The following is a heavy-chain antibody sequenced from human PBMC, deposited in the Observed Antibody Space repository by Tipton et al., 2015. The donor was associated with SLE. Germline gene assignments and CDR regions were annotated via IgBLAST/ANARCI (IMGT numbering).Heavy chain of an antibody. V-gene: IGHV4-39*01. Sequence: TLSLTCVVSGVSISSGSYSWGWIRQPPGKGLEWIGNVYHNGDTHYNPSLKSRVTMSVDSSRNQFSLRLTSVTVADTAVYYCATTVTTTASYGAFDIWGQGTSVTVSS. J-gene: IGHJ3*02. CDR1: GVSISSGSYS. CDR3: ATTVTTTASYGAFDI. CDR2: VYHNGDT. D-gene: IGHD4-17*01.